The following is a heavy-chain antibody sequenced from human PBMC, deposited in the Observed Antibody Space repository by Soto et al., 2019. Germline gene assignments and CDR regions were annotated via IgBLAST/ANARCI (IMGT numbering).Heavy chain of an antibody. D-gene: IGHD3-10*01. CDR2: IYYSGST. CDR1: GGSISSSSYY. Sequence: SAPLSLTCTVSGGSISSSSYYWGWIRQPPGKGLEWIGSIYYSGSTYYNPSLKSRVTISVDTSKNQFSLKLSSVTAADTAVYYCARSRRVWFGEGDYYGMDVWGQGTTVTVSS. V-gene: IGHV4-39*01. CDR3: ARSRRVWFGEGDYYGMDV. J-gene: IGHJ6*01.